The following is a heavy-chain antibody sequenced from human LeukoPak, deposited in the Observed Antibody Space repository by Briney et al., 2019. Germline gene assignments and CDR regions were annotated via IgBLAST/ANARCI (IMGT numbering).Heavy chain of an antibody. D-gene: IGHD3-22*01. CDR3: ATVGAYYDSSGYCFDY. V-gene: IGHV1-69*01. CDR2: IIPIFGTA. CDR1: GGTFSSYA. J-gene: IGHJ4*02. Sequence: GSSVKVSCKASGGTFSSYAISWVRQAPGQGLEWMGGIIPIFGTANYAQKFQGRVTITADESTSTAYMELSSLRSEDTAVYYCATVGAYYDSSGYCFDYWGQGTLVTVSS.